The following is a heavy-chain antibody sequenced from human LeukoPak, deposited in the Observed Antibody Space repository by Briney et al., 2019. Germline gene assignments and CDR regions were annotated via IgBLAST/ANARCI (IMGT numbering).Heavy chain of an antibody. J-gene: IGHJ6*02. D-gene: IGHD3-9*01. CDR3: ARVEHYDILTGYSGMDV. V-gene: IGHV4-59*01. Sequence: SETLSLTCTVSGGSISSYYWSWIRQPPGKGLEWIGYIYYSGSTNCNPSLKSRVTISVDTSKNQFSLKLSSVTAADTAVYYCARVEHYDILTGYSGMDVWGQGTTVTVSS. CDR2: IYYSGST. CDR1: GGSISSYY.